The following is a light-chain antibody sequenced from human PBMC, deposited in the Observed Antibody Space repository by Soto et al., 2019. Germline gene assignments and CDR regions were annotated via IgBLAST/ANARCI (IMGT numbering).Light chain of an antibody. CDR1: QTTASY. CDR3: QQSYNTPFT. CDR2: AAS. J-gene: IGKJ3*01. V-gene: IGKV1-39*01. Sequence: IQMTQSPSSLSASVGDRVTITCRASQTTASYLNWYQQKPGKAPKLLIRAASRLESGVPARLSGSGSGTDFTLTISSLQPEDVATYYCQQSYNTPFTFGPGTKVDV.